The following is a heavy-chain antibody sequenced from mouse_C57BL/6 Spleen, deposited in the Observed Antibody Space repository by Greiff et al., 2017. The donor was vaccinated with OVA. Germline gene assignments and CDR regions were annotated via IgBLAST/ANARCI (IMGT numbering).Heavy chain of an antibody. V-gene: IGHV14-3*01. Sequence: EVQGVESVAELVRPGASVKLSCTASGFNIKNTYMHWVKQRPEQGLEWIGRIDPANGNTKYAPKFPGKATITADTSSNTAYLQLSSLTSDDTAIYCCDYYGSSWYFEVWGKGTTVTVSS. CDR2: IDPANGNT. J-gene: IGHJ1*03. CDR3: DYYGSSWYFEV. D-gene: IGHD1-1*01. CDR1: GFNIKNTY.